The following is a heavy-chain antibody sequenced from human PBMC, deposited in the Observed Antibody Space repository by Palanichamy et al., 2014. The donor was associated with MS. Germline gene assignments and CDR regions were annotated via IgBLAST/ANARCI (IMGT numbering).Heavy chain of an antibody. D-gene: IGHD2-8*02. CDR2: TNAGNGNT. V-gene: IGHV1-3*01. J-gene: IGHJ2*01. CDR3: ARDLWSSWYFDL. Sequence: QVQLVQSGAEVKKPGASVKVSCKASGYTFTSYAMHWVRQAPGQRLEWMGWTNAGNGNTKYSQKFQGRVTITRDTSASTAYMELSSLRSEDTAVYYCARDLWSSWYFDLWGRGTLVTVSS. CDR1: GYTFTSYA.